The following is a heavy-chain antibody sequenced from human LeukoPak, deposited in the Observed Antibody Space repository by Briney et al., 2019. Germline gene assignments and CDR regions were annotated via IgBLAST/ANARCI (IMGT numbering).Heavy chain of an antibody. V-gene: IGHV3-74*01. CDR2: TNEHGTII. J-gene: IGHJ4*02. CDR3: VVDLSGSADY. D-gene: IGHD3-10*01. CDR1: GFSFSNYW. Sequence: GGSLRLSCATSGFSFSNYWFHWVRQAPGEGLVWVSRTNEHGTIINYADSVKGRFTISRDNAKNTLYLQMNSLRTEDSALYYCVVDLSGSADYWGQGTLVTVSS.